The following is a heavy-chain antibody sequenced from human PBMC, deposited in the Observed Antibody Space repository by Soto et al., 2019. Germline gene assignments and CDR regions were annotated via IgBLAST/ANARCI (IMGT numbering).Heavy chain of an antibody. D-gene: IGHD6-25*01. J-gene: IGHJ4*02. CDR1: GLTFSSSW. V-gene: IGHV3-7*01. CDR3: ARDRGYQNLHY. Sequence: EVQLVESGGGLVQPGGSLRLSCAASGLTFSSSWMSWARQAPGKGLQWVANIKEDGSEEYYLDSVKGRFTISRDNAKNSLYLQMNSLTAEDTAVYYCARDRGYQNLHYWGQGTLVIVSS. CDR2: IKEDGSEE.